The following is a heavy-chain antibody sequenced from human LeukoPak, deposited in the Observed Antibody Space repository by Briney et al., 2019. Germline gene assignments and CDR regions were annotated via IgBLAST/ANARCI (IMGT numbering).Heavy chain of an antibody. V-gene: IGHV1-46*01. Sequence: ASVKVSCKASGYTFTSYYMHWVRQAPGQGLEWMGIINPSGGSISYAQKFQGRVTMTRDTSTSTVYMELSSLRSEDTAVYYCARVVDHSPPTTVTTSGNYYGMDVWGQGTTVTVSS. CDR3: ARVVDHSPPTTVTTSGNYYGMDV. CDR1: GYTFTSYY. J-gene: IGHJ6*02. D-gene: IGHD4-17*01. CDR2: INPSGGSI.